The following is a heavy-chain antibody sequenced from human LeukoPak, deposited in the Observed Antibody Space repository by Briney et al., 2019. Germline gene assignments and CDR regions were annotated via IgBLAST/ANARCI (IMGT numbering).Heavy chain of an antibody. D-gene: IGHD2-8*02. Sequence: ASVKVSCKASGFTFTNYYMHWVRQAPGQGLEWMGLISPTGRSTNYAQKFRGRVTMTRDTSTTTVYMELSSLRSEDTAVYYCAREESGGYFDYWGQGTLVTVSS. V-gene: IGHV1-46*01. CDR3: AREESGGYFDY. CDR1: GFTFTNYY. CDR2: ISPTGRST. J-gene: IGHJ4*02.